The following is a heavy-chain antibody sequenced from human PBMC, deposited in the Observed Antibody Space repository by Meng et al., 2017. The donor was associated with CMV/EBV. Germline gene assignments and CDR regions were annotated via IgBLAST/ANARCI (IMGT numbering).Heavy chain of an antibody. D-gene: IGHD2-2*01. J-gene: IGHJ4*02. Sequence: ASVKVSCKASGYTFTGYYMHWVRQAPGQGLEWMGWINPNSGGTNYAQKFQGRVTMTRDAPISTAYMELSRLRSDDTAVYYCAIVGDIVVVPAALWGQGTLVTVSS. CDR3: AIVGDIVVVPAAL. CDR1: GYTFTGYY. CDR2: INPNSGGT. V-gene: IGHV1-2*02.